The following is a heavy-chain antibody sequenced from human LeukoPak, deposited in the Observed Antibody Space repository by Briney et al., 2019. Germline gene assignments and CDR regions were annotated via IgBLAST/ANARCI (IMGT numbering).Heavy chain of an antibody. CDR1: GYTFTSYG. CDR3: ATEPPMVRGENWFDP. CDR2: ISAYNGNT. J-gene: IGHJ5*02. V-gene: IGHV1-18*01. Sequence: ASVKVSCKASGYTFTSYGISWVRQAPGQGLEWMGWISAYNGNTNYAQKLQGRVTMTTDTSTSTAYMELRSLRSDDTAVYYCATEPPMVRGENWFDPWGQGTLVTVSS. D-gene: IGHD3-10*01.